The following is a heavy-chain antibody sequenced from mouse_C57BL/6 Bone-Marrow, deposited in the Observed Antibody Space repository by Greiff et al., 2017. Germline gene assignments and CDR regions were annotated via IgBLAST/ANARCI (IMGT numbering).Heavy chain of an antibody. V-gene: IGHV3-6*01. CDR1: GYSITSGYY. CDR3: ARFDGYYY. D-gene: IGHD2-3*01. J-gene: IGHJ2*01. CDR2: ISYDGSN. Sequence: VQLKESGPGLVKPSQSLSLTCSVTGYSITSGYYWNWIRQFPGNKLEWMGYISYDGSNNYNPSLKNRISITRDTSKNQFFLKLNSVTTEDTATYYWARFDGYYYWGQGTTLTVSS.